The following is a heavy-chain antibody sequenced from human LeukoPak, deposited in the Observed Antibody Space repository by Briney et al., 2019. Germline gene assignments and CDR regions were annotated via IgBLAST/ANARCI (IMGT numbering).Heavy chain of an antibody. CDR2: ITANGDTT. J-gene: IGHJ4*02. CDR3: ATFGVIVRNNYLDY. D-gene: IGHD3-3*01. CDR1: GFIFRSYA. V-gene: IGHV3-23*01. Sequence: GGSLRLSCVGSGFIFRSYAVTWVRQAPGKRLDWVSSITANGDTTYYADSVKGRFTISRDNSRNTLYLQMSSLRAEDTALYYCATFGVIVRNNYLDYWGQGALVAVSS.